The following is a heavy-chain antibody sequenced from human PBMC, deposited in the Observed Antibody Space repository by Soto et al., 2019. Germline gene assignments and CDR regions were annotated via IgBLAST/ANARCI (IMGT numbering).Heavy chain of an antibody. CDR3: ATIYDYGDQRALSVDF. Sequence: GGSLRLSCTASGFTFGDYAMSWFRQAPGKGLEWVGFIRSKAYGGTTEYAASVKGRFTISRDDSKSIAYLQMNSLKTEDTAVYYCATIYDYGDQRALSVDFSGQGTLVTVSS. V-gene: IGHV3-49*03. D-gene: IGHD4-17*01. CDR2: IRSKAYGGTT. J-gene: IGHJ4*02. CDR1: GFTFGDYA.